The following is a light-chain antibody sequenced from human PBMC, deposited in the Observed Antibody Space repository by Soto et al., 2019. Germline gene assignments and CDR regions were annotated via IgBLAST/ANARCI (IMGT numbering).Light chain of an antibody. V-gene: IGKV1-27*01. CDR2: AAS. Sequence: IRMTQSPSSLSASVGDRVTITCRASQGISNYLAWYQQKPGKVPKLLIYAASTLQSGVPSRFSGSGSGTDFTLTISSLQPEDVATYYCQKYNSAPRWTFGQGTKVDIK. CDR3: QKYNSAPRWT. J-gene: IGKJ1*01. CDR1: QGISNY.